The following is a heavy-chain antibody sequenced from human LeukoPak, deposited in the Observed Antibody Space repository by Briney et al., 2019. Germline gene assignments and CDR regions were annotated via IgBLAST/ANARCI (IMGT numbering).Heavy chain of an antibody. J-gene: IGHJ4*02. CDR2: ISAYNGNT. V-gene: IGHV1-18*01. CDR3: ARDRLRFVGGTVDY. Sequence: GASVHVSCKASGYTFTSYGISWVRQAPGQGLEWMGWISAYNGNTNYAQKLQGRVTMTTDTSTSTAYRELRSLRSDDTAVYYCARDRLRFVGGTVDYWGQGTLVTASS. CDR1: GYTFTSYG. D-gene: IGHD3-3*01.